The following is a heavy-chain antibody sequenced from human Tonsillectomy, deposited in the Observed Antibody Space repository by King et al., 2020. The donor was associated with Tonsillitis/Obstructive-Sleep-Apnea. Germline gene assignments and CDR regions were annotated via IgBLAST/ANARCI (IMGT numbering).Heavy chain of an antibody. Sequence: VQLVESGGGLVQPGGSLRLSCAASGFTFSSYWMHWVRQAPGKGLVWVSRITNDGDTTTYADSVKGRFSISRDNAKNTLYLQMNSLRAEDTAIYYCVRALYYDLYYMDVWGKGTTVTVSS. J-gene: IGHJ6*03. CDR1: GFTFSSYW. V-gene: IGHV3-74*01. CDR2: ITNDGDTT. D-gene: IGHD3-3*01. CDR3: VRALYYDLYYMDV.